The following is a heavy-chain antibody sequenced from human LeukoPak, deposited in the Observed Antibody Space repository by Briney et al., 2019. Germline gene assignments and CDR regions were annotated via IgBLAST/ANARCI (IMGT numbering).Heavy chain of an antibody. CDR3: ARGNYFGMDV. CDR2: INKDGSST. J-gene: IGHJ6*02. V-gene: IGHV3-74*01. Sequence: GGSLRLSCAASGITFSRSWMHWVRQAPGKGLVWVSHINKDGSSTNYADSVKGRFTISRDNAKNTLYLQMDSLRAEDTAVYSCARGNYFGMDVWGQGTTVTVSS. CDR1: GITFSRSW.